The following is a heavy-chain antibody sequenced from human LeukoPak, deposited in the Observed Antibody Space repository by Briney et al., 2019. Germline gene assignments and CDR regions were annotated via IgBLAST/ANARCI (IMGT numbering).Heavy chain of an antibody. CDR3: ARGAPQEYCSGGSCPYFDY. CDR1: GYTFTSYD. J-gene: IGHJ4*02. D-gene: IGHD2-15*01. V-gene: IGHV1-8*01. Sequence: ASVKVSCKASGYTFTSYDFNWVRQGTGQGLEWMGWMNPNSGNTGYAHKFQGRVTMTKNTSTSTAYMEVSSLRSEDTAVYYCARGAPQEYCSGGSCPYFDYWGQGTLVTVSS. CDR2: MNPNSGNT.